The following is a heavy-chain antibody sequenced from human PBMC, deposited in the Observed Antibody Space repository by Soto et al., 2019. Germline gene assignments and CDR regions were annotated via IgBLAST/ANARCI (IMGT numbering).Heavy chain of an antibody. D-gene: IGHD3-22*01. Sequence: QEQLVQSGAEGKKSGSSVKVSCKDTGGLFSSYAVSWVRQAPGQGLEWMGGIIPVFETVYYAQKFQGRVTIPDDESTNTAYRALSSLRSEDTAMYYCAGGGSGYVWFNEFWGQGTLFTVSS. CDR3: AGGGSGYVWFNEF. CDR2: IIPVFETV. V-gene: IGHV1-69*01. J-gene: IGHJ4*02. CDR1: GGLFSSYA.